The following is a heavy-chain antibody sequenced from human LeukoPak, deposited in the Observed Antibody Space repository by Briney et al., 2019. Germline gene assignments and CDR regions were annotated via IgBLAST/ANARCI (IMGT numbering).Heavy chain of an antibody. CDR1: GFTFSGYA. CDR3: ARGAKGVVDD. D-gene: IGHD2-15*01. J-gene: IGHJ4*02. CDR2: ISYDENTY. V-gene: IGHV3-30-3*01. Sequence: PGGSLRLSCAASGFTFSGYAMHWVRQAPGTGLEWVAIISYDENTYYYADSVKGRFTISRDNSKNTLYLQMNSLTIEDTAVYYCARGAKGVVDDWGQGTLVIVSS.